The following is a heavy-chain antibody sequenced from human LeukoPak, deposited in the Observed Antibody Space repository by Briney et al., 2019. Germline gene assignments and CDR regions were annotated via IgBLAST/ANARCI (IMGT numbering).Heavy chain of an antibody. J-gene: IGHJ4*02. CDR1: GYTFTRYN. CDR3: VLFYAGRPNY. D-gene: IGHD1-1*01. V-gene: IGHV1-46*01. CDR2: IDPRSGST. Sequence: ASVTVSCKASGYTFTRYNIHWVRQAPGQGLEWMGIIDPRSGSTTYAQKFQGRVTITRDTSTTTVFMEMSSLNSEDTAMYNCVLFYAGRPNYWGQGTLVTVSS.